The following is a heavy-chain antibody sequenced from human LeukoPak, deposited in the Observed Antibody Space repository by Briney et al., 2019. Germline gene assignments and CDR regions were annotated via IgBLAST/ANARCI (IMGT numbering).Heavy chain of an antibody. CDR3: ARDVKVVPAADPYYYYYYMDV. Sequence: GGSLRLSCAASGFTFSSYSMNWVRQAPGKGLEWVSSISSSSSYMYYADSVKGRFTISRDNAKNSLYLQMNSLRAEDTAVYYCARDVKVVPAADPYYYYYYMDVWGKGTTVTVSS. J-gene: IGHJ6*03. CDR2: ISSSSSYM. V-gene: IGHV3-21*01. CDR1: GFTFSSYS. D-gene: IGHD2-2*01.